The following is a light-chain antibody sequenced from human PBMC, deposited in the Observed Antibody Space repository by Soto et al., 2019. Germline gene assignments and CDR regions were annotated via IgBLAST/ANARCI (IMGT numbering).Light chain of an antibody. Sequence: EIVMTHSPATLSVPPCERATLSCRASQSVSSNLAWYQQKPGQAPRLLIYGASNRATGIPARFSGSGSATDFTLTISSLEPEDFAVYYCQQRSSWITFGQGTRLEIK. CDR1: QSVSSN. J-gene: IGKJ5*01. V-gene: IGKV3-11*01. CDR3: QQRSSWIT. CDR2: GAS.